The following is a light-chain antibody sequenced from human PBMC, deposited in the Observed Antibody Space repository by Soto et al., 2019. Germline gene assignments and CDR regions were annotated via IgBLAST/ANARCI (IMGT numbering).Light chain of an antibody. Sequence: EIVLAQSPATLSLSPGERATLSCRASQSVSSYLAWYQQKPGQAPRLLIYDASNRATGIPARFSGSGSGTDFTLTITSLESEDFAVYYCQQRVNWPLTFGQGTKVEIK. CDR3: QQRVNWPLT. V-gene: IGKV3-11*01. CDR1: QSVSSY. J-gene: IGKJ1*01. CDR2: DAS.